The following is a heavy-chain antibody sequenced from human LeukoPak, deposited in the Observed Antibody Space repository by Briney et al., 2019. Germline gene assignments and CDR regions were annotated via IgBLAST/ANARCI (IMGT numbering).Heavy chain of an antibody. CDR1: GGTFSSYA. J-gene: IGHJ5*02. Sequence: ASVKVSCKASGGTFSSYAISWVRQAPGQGLEWMGGIIPIFGTANYAQKFQGRVTITADESTSTAYMELSSLRSEDTAVYYCAMRYCSGGSCYSSWFDPWGQGTLVTVSP. D-gene: IGHD2-15*01. CDR2: IIPIFGTA. V-gene: IGHV1-69*13. CDR3: AMRYCSGGSCYSSWFDP.